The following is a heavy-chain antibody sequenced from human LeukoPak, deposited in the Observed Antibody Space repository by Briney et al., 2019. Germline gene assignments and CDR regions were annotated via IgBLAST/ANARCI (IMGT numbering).Heavy chain of an antibody. CDR2: IFSNDEK. V-gene: IGHV2-26*01. CDR3: ARTEVTYYYGSGSFLAPYHY. CDR1: GFSLSNARMG. Sequence: SGPVLVKPTETLTLTCTVSGFSLSNARMGVSWIRQAPGKALEWLAHIFSNDEKSYSTSLKSRLTISKDTSKSQVVLTMTNMDPVDTATYYCARTEVTYYYGSGSFLAPYHYWGQGTLVTVSS. J-gene: IGHJ4*02. D-gene: IGHD3-10*01.